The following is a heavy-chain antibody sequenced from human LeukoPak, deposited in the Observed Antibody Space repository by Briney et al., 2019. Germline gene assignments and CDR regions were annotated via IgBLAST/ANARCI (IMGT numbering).Heavy chain of an antibody. V-gene: IGHV4-4*02. CDR2: IYHSGST. J-gene: IGHJ4*02. CDR3: ATHRANYYDSSGQGGY. D-gene: IGHD3-22*01. Sequence: SGTLSLTCAVSGGSISSSNWWSWVRQPPGKGLEWIGEIYHSGSTDYNPSLKSRVTISVDKSKNQFSLKLSSVTAADTAVYYCATHRANYYDSSGQGGYWGQGTLVTVSS. CDR1: GGSISSSNW.